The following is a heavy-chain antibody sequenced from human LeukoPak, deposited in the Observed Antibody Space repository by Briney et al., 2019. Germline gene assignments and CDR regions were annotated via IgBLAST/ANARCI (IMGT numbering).Heavy chain of an antibody. CDR3: ATTIVVVPAARGAFDI. CDR2: INAGNGNT. V-gene: IGHV1-3*01. J-gene: IGHJ3*02. Sequence: GASVKVSCKASGYTFTSYAMHWVRQAPGQRLEWMGWINAGNGNTKYSQKFQGRVTMTEDTSTDTAYMELSSLRSEDTAVYYCATTIVVVPAARGAFDIWGQGTMVTVSS. D-gene: IGHD2-2*01. CDR1: GYTFTSYA.